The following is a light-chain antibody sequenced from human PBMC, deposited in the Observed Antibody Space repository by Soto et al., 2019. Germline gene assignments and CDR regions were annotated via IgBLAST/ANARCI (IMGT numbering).Light chain of an antibody. CDR2: STN. J-gene: IGLJ1*01. CDR3: VLYMGSGTLYV. Sequence: QTVVTQEPSFSVSPGGTVTLTCGLSSGSVSTSYYPSWYQQTPGQAPRTLIYSTNTRSSGVPDSFSGSILGNKAALTITGAQADDESDYYCVLYMGSGTLYVFGTGTKLTVL. CDR1: SGSVSTSYY. V-gene: IGLV8-61*01.